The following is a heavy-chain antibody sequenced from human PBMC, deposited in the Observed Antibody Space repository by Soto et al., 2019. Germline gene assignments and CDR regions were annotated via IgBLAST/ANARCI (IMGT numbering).Heavy chain of an antibody. Sequence: QVKLVESGGGVVQPGRSLRLSCAASGFTFSNHGMHWVRQAPGKGLEWVTVIWYDGTNRFYADSVKGRSTISRDISENTVFLQMNSLRAEDTAVYYCARESSSGRRDRIDYWGQGTLVTVSS. V-gene: IGHV3-33*01. CDR1: GFTFSNHG. CDR3: ARESSSGRRDRIDY. D-gene: IGHD6-19*01. CDR2: IWYDGTNR. J-gene: IGHJ4*02.